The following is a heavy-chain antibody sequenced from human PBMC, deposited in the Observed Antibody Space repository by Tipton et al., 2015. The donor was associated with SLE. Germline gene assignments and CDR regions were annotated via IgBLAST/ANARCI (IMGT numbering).Heavy chain of an antibody. CDR2: ISGRRYDT. V-gene: IGHV3-21*01. Sequence: GSLRLSCAASGFTFSLYSMNWVRQAPGKGLEWVSSISGRRYDTYYADSVKGRFTISRDNAKNSLYLQINSLRAEDTAVYYCARSLVGATYHYYYMDVWGKGTTVTVSS. CDR1: GFTFSLYS. J-gene: IGHJ6*03. D-gene: IGHD1-26*01. CDR3: ARSLVGATYHYYYMDV.